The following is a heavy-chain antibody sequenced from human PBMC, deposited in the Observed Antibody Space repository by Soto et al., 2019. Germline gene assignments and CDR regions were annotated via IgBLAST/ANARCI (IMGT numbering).Heavy chain of an antibody. CDR3: GRGARVRAMDV. CDR1: GYTFTGYY. D-gene: IGHD3-3*01. CDR2: INPNSGGT. J-gene: IGHJ6*02. Sequence: SSVKVSCKASGYTFTGYYIHWVRQAPGQGLEWMGWINPNSGGTRYAEKFQGRVTMTTDTSISTAYMDLSRLRSDDTAVYYCGRGARVRAMDVWGQGTTVIVS. V-gene: IGHV1-2*02.